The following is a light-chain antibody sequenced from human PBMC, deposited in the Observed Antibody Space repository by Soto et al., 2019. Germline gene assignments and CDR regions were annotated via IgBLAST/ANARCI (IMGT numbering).Light chain of an antibody. CDR1: SGDIVSNY. Sequence: NFMLTQPHSVSESPGKTVTISCTGSSGDIVSNYVQWYQQRPGSAPTTVIYEDNQRPSGVPDRFSGSIDSSSNSASLTISGLKTEDEADYYCQSYDSSNVVFGGGTKLTVL. CDR3: QSYDSSNVV. J-gene: IGLJ2*01. CDR2: EDN. V-gene: IGLV6-57*02.